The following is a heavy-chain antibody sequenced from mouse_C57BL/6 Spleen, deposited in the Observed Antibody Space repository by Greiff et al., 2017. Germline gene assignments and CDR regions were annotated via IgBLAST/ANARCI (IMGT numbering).Heavy chain of an antibody. CDR2: IYPGSGNT. CDR3: ARAYDYDYAMDD. Sequence: VQLQQSGAELVRPGASVKLSCKASGYTFTDYYINWVKQSPGQGLEWIARIYPGSGNTYYNEKFKGKATLTAEKSSSTAYMQLSSLTSEDSAVYFCARAYDYDYAMDDWGQGTSVTVSS. V-gene: IGHV1-76*01. D-gene: IGHD2-4*01. J-gene: IGHJ4*01. CDR1: GYTFTDYY.